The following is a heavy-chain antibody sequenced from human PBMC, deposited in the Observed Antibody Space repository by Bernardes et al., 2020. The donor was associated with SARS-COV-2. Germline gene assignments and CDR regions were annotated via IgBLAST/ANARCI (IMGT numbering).Heavy chain of an antibody. V-gene: IGHV3-7*03. CDR3: ARDMIIVPATDDSLLDY. D-gene: IGHD2-2*01. CDR2: IKTDGSES. CDR1: GFGFSFYW. Sequence: GGSLRLSCAASGFGFSFYWMSWVRQAPGKGLEWVANIKTDGSESYYVDSVKGRFTISRDNAENSLFLQMDSLRVGDTAVYYCARDMIIVPATDDSLLDYWGQGTLSPSPQ. J-gene: IGHJ4*02.